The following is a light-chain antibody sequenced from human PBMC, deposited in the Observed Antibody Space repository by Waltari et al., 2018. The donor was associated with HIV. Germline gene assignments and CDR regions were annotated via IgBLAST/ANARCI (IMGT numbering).Light chain of an antibody. CDR3: QAWDSNTGV. V-gene: IGLV3-1*01. Sequence: SYELTPPPSVSVSPGQTASITCSGDKLGDKYAYWYQQKPGQSPVLVIYVDTKRPSGIPERFSGSNSGNTATLTISGTQAMDEADYYCQAWDSNTGVFGGGTKLTVL. CDR1: KLGDKY. J-gene: IGLJ2*01. CDR2: VDT.